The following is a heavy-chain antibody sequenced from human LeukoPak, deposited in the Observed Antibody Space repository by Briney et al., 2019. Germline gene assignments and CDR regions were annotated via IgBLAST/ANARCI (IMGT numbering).Heavy chain of an antibody. D-gene: IGHD3-16*01. CDR2: IDGDGSRA. Sequence: GGSLRLCCAASGFXFNTYWIHWVRQGPGKGLVWVSRIDGDGSRASYVDSVKGRFTISRDNAKNTLYLQMNSPRPEDTAVYFCVREAGGTYAFDVWGQGTMVTVSS. V-gene: IGHV3-74*01. CDR1: GFXFNTYW. J-gene: IGHJ3*01. CDR3: VREAGGTYAFDV.